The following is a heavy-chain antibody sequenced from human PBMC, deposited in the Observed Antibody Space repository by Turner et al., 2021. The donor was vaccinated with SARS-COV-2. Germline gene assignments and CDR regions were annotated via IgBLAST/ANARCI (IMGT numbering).Heavy chain of an antibody. Sequence: EVQLVESGGGLVQPGRSLRLSCAASGFTFDDYVMHWVRQAPGKGLEWVSGISWNSGSIGYADSVKGRFTISRDNAKNSLYLQMNSLRAEDTAVYYCAKEGLLVSLDYWGQGTPVTVSS. CDR3: AKEGLLVSLDY. CDR2: ISWNSGSI. V-gene: IGHV3-9*01. CDR1: GFTFDDYV. J-gene: IGHJ4*02. D-gene: IGHD2-15*01.